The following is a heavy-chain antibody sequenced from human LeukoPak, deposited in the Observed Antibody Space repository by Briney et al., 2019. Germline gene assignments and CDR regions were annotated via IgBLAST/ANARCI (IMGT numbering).Heavy chain of an antibody. J-gene: IGHJ4*02. CDR1: GYTFTGYY. Sequence: ASVKVSCKASGYTFTGYYMHWVRQAPGQGLEWMGWINPNSGGTNYAQKFQGRVTMTGDTSISTAYMELSRLRSDDTAVYYCARDQRRSYYYGSGSYPPENDYWGQGTLVTVSS. D-gene: IGHD3-10*01. V-gene: IGHV1-2*02. CDR2: INPNSGGT. CDR3: ARDQRRSYYYGSGSYPPENDY.